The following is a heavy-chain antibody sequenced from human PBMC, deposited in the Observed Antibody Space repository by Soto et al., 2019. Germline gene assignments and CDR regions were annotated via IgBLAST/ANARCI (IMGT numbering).Heavy chain of an antibody. Sequence: SETLSLTCTVSGGSISSYYWSWIRQPPGKGLEWIGYIYYSGSTNYNPSLKSRVTISVDTSKNQFSLKLSSVTAADTAVYYCATDSSGYYYYMDVWGKGTTVTAP. D-gene: IGHD2-15*01. CDR2: IYYSGST. CDR1: GGSISSYY. J-gene: IGHJ6*03. V-gene: IGHV4-59*08. CDR3: ATDSSGYYYYMDV.